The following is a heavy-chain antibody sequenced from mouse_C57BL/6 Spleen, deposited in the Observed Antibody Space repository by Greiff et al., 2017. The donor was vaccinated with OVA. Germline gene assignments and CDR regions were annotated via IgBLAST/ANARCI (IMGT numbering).Heavy chain of an antibody. CDR1: GFTFSDYG. CDR3: ARRKGTGYYAMDY. CDR2: ISSGSSTI. J-gene: IGHJ4*01. Sequence: EVKLVESGGGLVKPGGSLKLSCAASGFTFSDYGTHWVRQAPEKGLEWVAYISSGSSTIYYADTVKGRFTISRDNAKNTLFLQMTSLRSEDTAMYYCARRKGTGYYAMDYWGQGTSVTVSS. D-gene: IGHD4-1*01. V-gene: IGHV5-17*01.